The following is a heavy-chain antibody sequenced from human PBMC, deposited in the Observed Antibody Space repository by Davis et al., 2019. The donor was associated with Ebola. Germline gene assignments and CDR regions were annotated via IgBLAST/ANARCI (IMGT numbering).Heavy chain of an antibody. CDR1: GFTFSTYA. CDR3: AKGQITIFGVVTGFDY. D-gene: IGHD3-3*01. V-gene: IGHV3-23*01. CDR2: ISGSGDRT. Sequence: PGGSLRLSCAVSGFTFSTYAMSWVRHALGEGLEWVSSISGSGDRTYYADSVKGRFTISRDNSKNTLYLQMNSLRAEDTAVFYCAKGQITIFGVVTGFDYWGQGTLVTVSS. J-gene: IGHJ4*02.